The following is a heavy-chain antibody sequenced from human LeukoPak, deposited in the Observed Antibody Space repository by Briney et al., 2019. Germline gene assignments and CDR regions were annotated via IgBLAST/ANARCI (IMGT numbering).Heavy chain of an antibody. CDR3: AKGEYSSSPFDP. Sequence: GGSLRLSCAASGFTFSSYSMNWVRRAPGKGLEWVTFIRYDGSNKYYTDSVKGRFTISRDNSKNTLYLQMNSLRAEDTAVYYCAKGEYSSSPFDPWGQGTLVTVSS. J-gene: IGHJ5*02. V-gene: IGHV3-30*02. CDR2: IRYDGSNK. CDR1: GFTFSSYS. D-gene: IGHD6-6*01.